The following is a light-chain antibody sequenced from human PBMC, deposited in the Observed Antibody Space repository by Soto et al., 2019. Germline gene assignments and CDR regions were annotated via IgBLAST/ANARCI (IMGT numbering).Light chain of an antibody. V-gene: IGKV3-15*01. CDR1: QGIGDT. CDR2: DTS. CDR3: QPYNNWPLT. Sequence: THSPYTLALSPGGRATRSCRASQGIGDTLAWYQHKPGQTPRLLIYDTSTRATGVPTRFSGSRSGAEFTLTINSLQSEDFAVYYCQPYNNWPLTFGGGTKVDIK. J-gene: IGKJ4*01.